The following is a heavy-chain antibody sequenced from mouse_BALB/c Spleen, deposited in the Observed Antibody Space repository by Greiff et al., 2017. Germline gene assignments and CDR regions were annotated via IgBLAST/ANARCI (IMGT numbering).Heavy chain of an antibody. CDR1: GFTFSSFG. CDR3: ARTLLRLRGWYFDV. Sequence: EVKLMESGGGLVQPGGSRKLSCAASGFTFSSFGMHWVRQAPEKGLEWVAYISSGSSTIYYADTVKGRFTISRDNPKNTLFLQMTSLRSEDTAMYYCARTLLRLRGWYFDVWGAGTTVTVSS. J-gene: IGHJ1*01. CDR2: ISSGSSTI. V-gene: IGHV5-17*02. D-gene: IGHD1-2*01.